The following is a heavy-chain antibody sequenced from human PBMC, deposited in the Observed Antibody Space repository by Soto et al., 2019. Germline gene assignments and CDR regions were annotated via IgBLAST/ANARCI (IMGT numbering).Heavy chain of an antibody. CDR2: IWYDGSNK. D-gene: IGHD4-17*01. V-gene: IGHV3-33*01. CDR3: AREGPTVVTSPLDY. J-gene: IGHJ4*02. Sequence: GGSLRLSCAASGFTFSSYGMHWVRQAPGKGLEWVAVIWYDGSNKYYADSVKGRFTISRDNSKNTLYLQMNSLRAEDTAVYYCAREGPTVVTSPLDYWGQGTLVTVSS. CDR1: GFTFSSYG.